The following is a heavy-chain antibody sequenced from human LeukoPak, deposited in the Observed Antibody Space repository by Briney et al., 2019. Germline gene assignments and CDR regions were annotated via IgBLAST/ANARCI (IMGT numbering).Heavy chain of an antibody. J-gene: IGHJ2*01. CDR2: IYYSGST. V-gene: IGHV4-59*08. D-gene: IGHD4-17*01. Sequence: SETLSLTCTVSGGSISSYYWSWIRQPPGKGLEWIGYIYYSGSTNYNPSLKSRVTISVDTSKNQFSLKLSSVTAADTAVYYCARRIPYGDAQSWYFDLWGRGTLVTVSS. CDR3: ARRIPYGDAQSWYFDL. CDR1: GGSISSYY.